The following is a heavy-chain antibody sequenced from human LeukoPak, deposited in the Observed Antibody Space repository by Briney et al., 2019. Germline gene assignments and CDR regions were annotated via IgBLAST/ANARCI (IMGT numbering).Heavy chain of an antibody. Sequence: GGSLRLSCAASGFTVSSNYMSWVRQAPGKGLEWVSMIYSGGSTYYADSVKGRFTISRDNSKNTLDLQMNSLRAEDTAVYYCARDRNCGGDCDYDYWGQGTLVTVSS. D-gene: IGHD2-21*02. CDR2: IYSGGST. CDR1: GFTVSSNY. CDR3: ARDRNCGGDCDYDY. V-gene: IGHV3-66*01. J-gene: IGHJ4*02.